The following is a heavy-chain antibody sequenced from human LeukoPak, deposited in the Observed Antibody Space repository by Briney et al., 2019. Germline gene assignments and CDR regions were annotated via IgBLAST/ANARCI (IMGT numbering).Heavy chain of an antibody. J-gene: IGHJ3*02. D-gene: IGHD4-17*01. CDR2: IDPSDSYT. CDR1: GYNFTSYW. V-gene: IGHV5-10-1*01. Sequence: GESLKISCKGSGYNFTSYWISWVRQMPGKGLEWMGRIDPSDSYTNYSPSFQGHVTISADKSISTAYLQWSSLKASDTAMYYCARHHSPTTVTTGYAFDIWGQGTMVTVSS. CDR3: ARHHSPTTVTTGYAFDI.